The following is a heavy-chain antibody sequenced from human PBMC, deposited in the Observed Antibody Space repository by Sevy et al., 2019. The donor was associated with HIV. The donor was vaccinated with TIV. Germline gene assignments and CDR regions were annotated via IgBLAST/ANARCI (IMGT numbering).Heavy chain of an antibody. V-gene: IGHV3-30*04. CDR2: ISYDGSNK. J-gene: IGHJ4*02. Sequence: GGSLRLSCAASGFTFSSYAMHWVRQAPGKGLEWVAVISYDGSNKYYADSVKGRFTISRDNSKNTLYLQMNSLRAEDTAVYYCARVDCGGDCYSIDYWGQRTLVTVSS. CDR1: GFTFSSYA. D-gene: IGHD2-21*02. CDR3: ARVDCGGDCYSIDY.